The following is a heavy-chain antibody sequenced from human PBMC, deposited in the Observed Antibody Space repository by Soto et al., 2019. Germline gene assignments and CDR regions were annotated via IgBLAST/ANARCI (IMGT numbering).Heavy chain of an antibody. Sequence: GPGVKKPGASVKVSCKASGYTFTSYAISWVRQAPGQVLEWVGWISAYKGNTNSAKKLQGRVTMTTDTSASTAYMELRSLTSDDTAVYYCARETPATVTPDYWGQGTLVTVSS. J-gene: IGHJ4*02. CDR2: ISAYKGNT. V-gene: IGHV1-18*04. CDR1: GYTFTSYA. CDR3: ARETPATVTPDY. D-gene: IGHD4-4*01.